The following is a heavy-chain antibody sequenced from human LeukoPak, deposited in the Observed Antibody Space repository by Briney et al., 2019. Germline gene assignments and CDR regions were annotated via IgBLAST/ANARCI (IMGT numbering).Heavy chain of an antibody. V-gene: IGHV1-18*01. CDR3: ATRAYYYGSGSYLPLNY. Sequence: ASVKVSCKASGYTFTSYGISWVRQAPGQGLEWMGWISAYNGNTNYAQKLQGRVTMTEDTSTDTAYMELSSLRSEDTAVYYCATRAYYYGSGSYLPLNYWGQGTLVTVSS. CDR2: ISAYNGNT. D-gene: IGHD3-10*01. CDR1: GYTFTSYG. J-gene: IGHJ4*02.